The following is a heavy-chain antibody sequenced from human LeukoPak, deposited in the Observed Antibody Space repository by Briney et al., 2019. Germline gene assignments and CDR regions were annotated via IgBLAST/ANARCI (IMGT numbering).Heavy chain of an antibody. CDR3: ARGPSIVVLPASRDYYYYMDV. V-gene: IGHV4-4*07. D-gene: IGHD2-2*01. Sequence: SETLSLTCTVSGGSISSYYWSWIRQPAGKGLEWIGRIYTSGSTNYNPSLKSRVTMSVDTSKNQFSLKLSSVTAADTAVYYCARGPSIVVLPASRDYYYYMDVWSKGTTVTVSS. J-gene: IGHJ6*03. CDR1: GGSISSYY. CDR2: IYTSGST.